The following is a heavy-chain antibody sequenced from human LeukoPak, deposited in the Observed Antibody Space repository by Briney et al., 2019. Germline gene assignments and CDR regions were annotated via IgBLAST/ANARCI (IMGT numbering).Heavy chain of an antibody. Sequence: PGGSLRLSCAASGFTFSSYAMHWVRQAPGKGLEYVSAISSNGGSTYYANSVKGRFTIPRDNSKNTLYLQMGSLRAEDMAVYYCARGRAAAGQRWFDPWGQGTLVTVSP. CDR3: ARGRAAAGQRWFDP. J-gene: IGHJ5*02. V-gene: IGHV3-64*01. D-gene: IGHD6-13*01. CDR2: ISSNGGST. CDR1: GFTFSSYA.